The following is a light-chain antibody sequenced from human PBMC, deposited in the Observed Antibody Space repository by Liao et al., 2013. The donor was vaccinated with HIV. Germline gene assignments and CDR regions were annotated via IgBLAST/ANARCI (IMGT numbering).Light chain of an antibody. CDR2: QNS. Sequence: SYELTQPPSVSVSPGQTASITCSGDELGDKYACWYQQKPGQSPVLVIYQNSVRPSGIPARFSGFNSGNTATLTISGTQAVDEAVYYCQAWDRDTALFGGGTKLTVL. J-gene: IGLJ2*01. V-gene: IGLV3-1*01. CDR3: QAWDRDTAL. CDR1: ELGDKY.